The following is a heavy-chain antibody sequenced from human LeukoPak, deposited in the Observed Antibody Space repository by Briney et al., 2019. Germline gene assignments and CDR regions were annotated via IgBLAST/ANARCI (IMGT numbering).Heavy chain of an antibody. CDR2: IRSKANSYAT. Sequence: GGSLRLSCAASGFTFSGSAMHWVRQASGKGLEWVGRIRSKANSYATAYAASVKGRFTISRDDSKNTAYLQMNSLKTEDTAVYYCARGHSYSSSWYYFDYWGQGTLVTVSS. CDR1: GFTFSGSA. J-gene: IGHJ4*02. D-gene: IGHD6-13*01. CDR3: ARGHSYSSSWYYFDY. V-gene: IGHV3-73*01.